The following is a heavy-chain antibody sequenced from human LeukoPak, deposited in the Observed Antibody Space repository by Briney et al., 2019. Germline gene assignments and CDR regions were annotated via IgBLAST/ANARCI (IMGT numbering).Heavy chain of an antibody. J-gene: IGHJ5*02. Sequence: SETLSLTCTVSGGSISSGGYYWSWIRQHPGKGLEWIAYMYYSGSTYYNPSLKSRVTMSADTSKNQLSLKLSSVTAADTAVYYCARPYYYDSRIDPWGQGILVTVSS. CDR3: ARPYYYDSRIDP. V-gene: IGHV4-30-4*08. CDR2: MYYSGST. CDR1: GGSISSGGYY. D-gene: IGHD3-22*01.